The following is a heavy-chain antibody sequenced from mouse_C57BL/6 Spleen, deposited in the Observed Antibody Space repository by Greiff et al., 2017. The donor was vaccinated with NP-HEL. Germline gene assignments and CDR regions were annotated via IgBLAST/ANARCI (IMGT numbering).Heavy chain of an antibody. D-gene: IGHD4-1*01. Sequence: VKLQESGPELVKPGASVKISCKASGYAFSSSWMNWVKQRPGKGLEWIGRIYPGDGDTNYNGKFKGKATLTADKSSSTAYMQLSSLTSEDSAVYFCARGDWDGVDYWGQGTTLTVSS. V-gene: IGHV1-82*01. J-gene: IGHJ2*01. CDR2: IYPGDGDT. CDR1: GYAFSSSW. CDR3: ARGDWDGVDY.